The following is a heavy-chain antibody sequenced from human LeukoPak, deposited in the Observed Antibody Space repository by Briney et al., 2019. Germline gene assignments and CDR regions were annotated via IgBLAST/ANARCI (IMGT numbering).Heavy chain of an antibody. CDR2: IKQDGSEK. CDR3: ARDALPYCSSTSCWGDV. CDR1: GFTFSSYG. J-gene: IGHJ6*04. V-gene: IGHV3-7*01. Sequence: GGSLRLSCAASGFTFSSYGMSWVRQAPGKGLEWVANIKQDGSEKYYVDSVKGRFTISRDNAKNSLYLQMNSLRVEDTAVYYCARDALPYCSSTSCWGDVWGKGTTVTVSS. D-gene: IGHD2-2*01.